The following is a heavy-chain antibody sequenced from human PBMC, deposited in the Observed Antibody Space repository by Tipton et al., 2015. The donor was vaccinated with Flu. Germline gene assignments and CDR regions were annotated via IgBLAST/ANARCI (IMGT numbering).Heavy chain of an antibody. CDR3: ARVEGQYFQH. Sequence: TLSLTCSVSGGSISSYYWSWIRQPPGKGLEWIGNIYYSGSTNHNPSLKSRVTISVDTSKNQFFLKLSSVTAADTAVYYCARVEGQYFQHWGQGTLVTVSS. J-gene: IGHJ1*01. CDR1: GGSISSYY. V-gene: IGHV4-59*01. CDR2: IYYSGST.